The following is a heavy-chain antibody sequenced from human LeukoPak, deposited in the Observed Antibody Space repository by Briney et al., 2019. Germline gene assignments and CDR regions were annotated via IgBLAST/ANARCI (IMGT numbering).Heavy chain of an antibody. D-gene: IGHD2-2*01. CDR1: GFTFSSYG. V-gene: IGHV3-30*18. CDR3: AKDRARYSCSSTSCYSPLDY. Sequence: GRSLRLSCAASGFTFSSYGMHWVRQAPGKGLEWVAVISYDGSNKYYADSVKGRFTISRDNSKNTLYLQMNSLRAEDTAVYYCAKDRARYSCSSTSCYSPLDYWGQGTLVTASS. CDR2: ISYDGSNK. J-gene: IGHJ4*02.